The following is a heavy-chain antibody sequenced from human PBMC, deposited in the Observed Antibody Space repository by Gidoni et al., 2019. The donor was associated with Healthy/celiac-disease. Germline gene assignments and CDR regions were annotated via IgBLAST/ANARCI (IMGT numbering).Heavy chain of an antibody. D-gene: IGHD6-19*01. V-gene: IGHV3-43D*04. J-gene: IGHJ5*02. Sequence: EVQLVESGGVVVQPGGSLRLSCAASGFTFDDYAMHWVGQAPGTGLGWVSLISWDGGSTYYADSVKGRFTISRDNSKNSLYLQMNSLRAEDTALYYCAKGTQQWPTGGWFDPWGQGTLVTVSS. CDR1: GFTFDDYA. CDR3: AKGTQQWPTGGWFDP. CDR2: ISWDGGST.